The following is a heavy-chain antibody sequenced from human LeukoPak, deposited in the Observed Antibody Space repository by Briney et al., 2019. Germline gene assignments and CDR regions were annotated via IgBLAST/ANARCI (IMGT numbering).Heavy chain of an antibody. CDR1: GYSISSGYD. V-gene: IGHV4-38-2*02. CDR3: ARVQEMATIPFDY. D-gene: IGHD5-24*01. J-gene: IGHJ4*02. Sequence: SETLSLTCTASGYSISSGYDWGWSRQPPANALEWIGSIYHSGSTYYNPSLKSRVTISVDTSKNQFSLKLSSVTAADTAVYYCARVQEMATIPFDYWGQGTLVTVSS. CDR2: IYHSGST.